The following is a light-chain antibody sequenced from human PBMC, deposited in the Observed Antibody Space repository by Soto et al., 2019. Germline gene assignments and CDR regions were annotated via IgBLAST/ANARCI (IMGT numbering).Light chain of an antibody. V-gene: IGLV2-14*01. CDR2: DVS. CDR3: SSYTSSSTLYV. Sequence: QSALTQPASVSGSPGQSITISCTGTSSDVGGYNYVSWYQQHPGKAPKLMIYDVSNRPSGVSNRFSGSTSGNTASLPISGLQAEEDADYYCSSYTSSSTLYVFGTGTKVTVL. CDR1: SSDVGGYNY. J-gene: IGLJ1*01.